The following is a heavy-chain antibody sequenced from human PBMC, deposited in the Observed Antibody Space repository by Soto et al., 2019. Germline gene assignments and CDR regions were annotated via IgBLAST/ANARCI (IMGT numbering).Heavy chain of an antibody. Sequence: SETLSLTCSVSGGSISSSSYYWGWIRQHPGQGLEWIGSIYYSGSTYYNPSLKSRVTISVDTSKNQFSLKLSSVTAADTAVYYCARQESFVVTTWGQGTLVTVSS. CDR2: IYYSGST. V-gene: IGHV4-39*01. CDR1: GGSISSSSYY. CDR3: ARQESFVVTT. D-gene: IGHD2-21*01. J-gene: IGHJ4*02.